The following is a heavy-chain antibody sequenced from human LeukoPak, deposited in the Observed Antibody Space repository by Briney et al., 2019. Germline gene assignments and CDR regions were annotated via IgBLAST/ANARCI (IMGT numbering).Heavy chain of an antibody. CDR3: ATQLGYKGNY. V-gene: IGHV3-21*01. CDR1: GFAFSSYS. CDR2: ISSSSSYI. Sequence: GGTLRLSCAASGFAFSSYSMNWVRQAPGKGLEWVSSISSSSSYIYYADSVKGRFTISRDNAKNSLHLQMNSLRAEDTAVYYCATQLGYKGNYWGQGTLVTVSS. D-gene: IGHD1-14*01. J-gene: IGHJ4*02.